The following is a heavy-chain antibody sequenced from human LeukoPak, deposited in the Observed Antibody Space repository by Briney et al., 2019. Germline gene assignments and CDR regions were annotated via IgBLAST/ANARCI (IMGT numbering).Heavy chain of an antibody. D-gene: IGHD3-10*01. CDR3: ARVSMVRGVILYYYYYDMDV. Sequence: GASVKVSCKASGYTFTSYDINWVRQATGQGLEWMGWMNPNSGNTGYAQKFQGRVTMTRNTSISTAYMELSSLRSEDTAVYYCARVSMVRGVILYYYYYDMDVWGQGTTVTVSS. J-gene: IGHJ6*02. V-gene: IGHV1-8*01. CDR1: GYTFTSYD. CDR2: MNPNSGNT.